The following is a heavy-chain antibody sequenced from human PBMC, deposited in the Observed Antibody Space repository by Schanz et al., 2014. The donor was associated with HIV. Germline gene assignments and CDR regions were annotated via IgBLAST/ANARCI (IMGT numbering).Heavy chain of an antibody. CDR2: VYIGDST. Sequence: EVQLVETGGGLIQPGGSLRLSCAVSGFTISSNYMSWVRQAPGKGLEWVSVVYIGDSTFYANSVKGRFTISRDDSKNTLYLQMNSLRAEDTAMYYCAAGLIRYFFDYCGQGTLVTVSS. D-gene: IGHD2-21*01. J-gene: IGHJ4*02. V-gene: IGHV3-53*02. CDR3: AAGLIRYFFDY. CDR1: GFTISSNY.